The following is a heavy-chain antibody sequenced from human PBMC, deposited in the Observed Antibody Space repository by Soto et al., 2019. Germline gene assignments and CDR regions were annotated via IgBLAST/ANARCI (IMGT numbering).Heavy chain of an antibody. Sequence: QVQLVQSGAEVKKPGSSVKVSCKASGGTFSSYTISWVRQAPGQGLEWMGRIIPILGIAHYAQTFQGIVTITTGQSTITAYMELCSPRSTDTVVYYCAGTTAPGNYGMDVWAQGSTVTVSS. CDR3: AGTTAPGNYGMDV. V-gene: IGHV1-69*02. CDR1: GGTFSSYT. CDR2: IIPILGIA. J-gene: IGHJ6*02. D-gene: IGHD1-26*01.